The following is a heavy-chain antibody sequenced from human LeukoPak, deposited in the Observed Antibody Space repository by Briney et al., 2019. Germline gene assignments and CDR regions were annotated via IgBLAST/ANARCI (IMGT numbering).Heavy chain of an antibody. J-gene: IGHJ5*02. CDR3: ARGARKQQNWFDP. CDR1: GGSISSYY. D-gene: IGHD1/OR15-1a*01. Sequence: PSETLSLTCTVSGGSISSYYWSWIRQPPGKGLEWIGYIYYSGSTNYNPSLKSRVTISVDTSKNQFSLKLSSVTAADTAVYYCARGARKQQNWFDPWGQGTLVTVSS. V-gene: IGHV4-59*01. CDR2: IYYSGST.